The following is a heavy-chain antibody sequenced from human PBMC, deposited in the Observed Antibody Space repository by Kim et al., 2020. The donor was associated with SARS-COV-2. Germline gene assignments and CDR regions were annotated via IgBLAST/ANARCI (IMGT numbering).Heavy chain of an antibody. D-gene: IGHD1-26*01. CDR3: ARDWVYFAVGPSCGMDV. CDR1: GFTFSSYW. CDR2: INSDGSST. J-gene: IGHJ6*02. Sequence: GGSLRLSCAASGFTFSSYWMHWVRQAPGKGLVWVSRINSDGSSTSYADSVKGRFTISRDNAKNTLYLQMNSLRAEDTAVYYCARDWVYFAVGPSCGMDVWGQGTTVTVSS. V-gene: IGHV3-74*01.